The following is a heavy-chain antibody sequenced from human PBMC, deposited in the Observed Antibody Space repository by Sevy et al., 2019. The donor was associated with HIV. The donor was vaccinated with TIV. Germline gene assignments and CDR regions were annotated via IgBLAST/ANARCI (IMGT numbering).Heavy chain of an antibody. Sequence: VSVKVSCKASGYTFSSYGIIWVRQAPGQGLEWMGWISDYNGYTNYAHKFQGRVTMSTETSTRTAYMELRSLRSDDTAVYFCAREGYYYRSGTYRPPNYYGMDVWGQGTAVTVSS. CDR1: GYTFSSYG. V-gene: IGHV1-18*01. D-gene: IGHD3-10*01. CDR2: ISDYNGYT. J-gene: IGHJ6*02. CDR3: AREGYYYRSGTYRPPNYYGMDV.